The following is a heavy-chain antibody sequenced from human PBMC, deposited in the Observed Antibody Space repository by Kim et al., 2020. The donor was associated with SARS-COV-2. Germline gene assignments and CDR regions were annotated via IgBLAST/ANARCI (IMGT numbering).Heavy chain of an antibody. V-gene: IGHV3-48*02. CDR1: GLALSDYN. CDR3: ASAPGTWDLLSDAFHF. D-gene: IGHD3-10*01. Sequence: GGSLRLSCEASGLALSDYNMNWVRQAPGKGLQWVSSISSSSDLIYYADSVRGRFTVSRDNVRNSLYLQMNSLRDDDTALYYCASAPGTWDLLSDAFHFWGQGTMVTVSS. CDR2: ISSSSDLI. J-gene: IGHJ3*01.